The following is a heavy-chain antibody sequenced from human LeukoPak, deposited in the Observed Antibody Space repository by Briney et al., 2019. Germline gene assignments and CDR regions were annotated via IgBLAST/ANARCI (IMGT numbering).Heavy chain of an antibody. Sequence: GGSLRLSCAASGFTFSSYSMNWVRQAPGKGLEWVSAISGSGGSTYYADSVKGRFTISRDNSKNTLYLQMNSLRAEDTAVYYCAKASVRLRYFDWLSLFDYWGQGTLVTVSS. CDR2: ISGSGGST. V-gene: IGHV3-23*01. J-gene: IGHJ4*02. D-gene: IGHD3-9*01. CDR1: GFTFSSYS. CDR3: AKASVRLRYFDWLSLFDY.